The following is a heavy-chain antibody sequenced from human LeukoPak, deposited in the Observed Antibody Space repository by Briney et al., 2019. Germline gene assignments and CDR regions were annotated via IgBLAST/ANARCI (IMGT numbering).Heavy chain of an antibody. CDR1: GYTFTSYG. D-gene: IGHD4-17*01. CDR2: ISAYNGNT. V-gene: IGHV1-18*01. Sequence: GASVKVSCKASGYTFTSYGISWVRQAPGQGLEWMGWISAYNGNTNYAQKFQGRVTMTRDTSISTAYMELSRLRSDDTAVYYCARYGDYPRGHFDYWGQGTLVTVSS. CDR3: ARYGDYPRGHFDY. J-gene: IGHJ4*02.